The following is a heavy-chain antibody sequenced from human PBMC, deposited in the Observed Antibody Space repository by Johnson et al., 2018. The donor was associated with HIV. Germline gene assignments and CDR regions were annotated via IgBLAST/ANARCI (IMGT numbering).Heavy chain of an antibody. J-gene: IGHJ3*02. CDR2: IGTAGDT. Sequence: VQLVESGGGVVRPGGSLRLSCAASGFTFDDYGMHWVRQATGKGLEWVSAIGTAGDTYYPGSVKGRFTISRENAKNSLYLQMNSLRAEDTAVYYCAREIGGSYYRDAFDIWGQGTRVTVSA. CDR3: AREIGGSYYRDAFDI. CDR1: GFTFDDYG. V-gene: IGHV3-13*01. D-gene: IGHD1-26*01.